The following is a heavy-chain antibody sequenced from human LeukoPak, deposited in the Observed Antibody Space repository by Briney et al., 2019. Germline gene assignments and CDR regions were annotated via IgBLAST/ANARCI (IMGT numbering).Heavy chain of an antibody. D-gene: IGHD3-10*01. CDR2: IYSSGST. J-gene: IGHJ4*02. CDR3: TGAHGRITRDAYLDY. Sequence: GGSLRLSCAASGFSVSSNYMSWVRQAPGKGLTWVSVIYSSGSTHYADSVKGRFAISRDDSKNTLHLQMNSLRAEDTAMYYCTGAHGRITRDAYLDYWGQGTLVTVSS. V-gene: IGHV3-53*01. CDR1: GFSVSSNY.